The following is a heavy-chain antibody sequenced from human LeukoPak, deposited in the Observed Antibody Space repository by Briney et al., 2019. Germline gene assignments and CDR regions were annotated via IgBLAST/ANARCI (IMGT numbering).Heavy chain of an antibody. CDR3: ARDPTGYGMDV. V-gene: IGHV4-39*07. Sequence: SETLSLTCTVSGGSISSSSYYWGWIRQPPGKGLEWIGSVYYSGSTYYNPSLKSRVTISVDTSKNQFSLKLSSVTAADTAVSYCARDPTGYGMDVWGQGTTVTVSS. CDR1: GGSISSSSYY. CDR2: VYYSGST. J-gene: IGHJ6*02.